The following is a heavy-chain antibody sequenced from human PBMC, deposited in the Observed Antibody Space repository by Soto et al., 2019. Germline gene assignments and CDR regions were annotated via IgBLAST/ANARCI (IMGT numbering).Heavy chain of an antibody. D-gene: IGHD6-19*01. V-gene: IGHV4-61*01. Sequence: QVQLQESGPGLVKPSETLSVTCIVSGDSVSRGRYFWNWIRQPPGKGLEWIGNISYTGNTNYSPSLKSRVPISLDPSKNQFSLNLTSVTAADTAVYYCATYYSGGYYFDYWGQGILVTVSS. CDR3: ATYYSGGYYFDY. CDR1: GDSVSRGRYF. J-gene: IGHJ4*02. CDR2: ISYTGNT.